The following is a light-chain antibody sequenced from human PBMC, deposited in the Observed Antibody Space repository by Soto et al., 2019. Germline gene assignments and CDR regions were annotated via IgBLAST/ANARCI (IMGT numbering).Light chain of an antibody. Sequence: EIVLSQSPATLSLSAGERATLSCRASQSLSKSLVWYQQKPGQAPRLLIDGASNRATGIPASFSGSGSGTDFTLTITSIEPEYFAVYYCQQRSSWPWTFGQGTRLEIK. CDR3: QQRSSWPWT. V-gene: IGKV3-11*01. CDR2: GAS. CDR1: QSLSKS. J-gene: IGKJ5*01.